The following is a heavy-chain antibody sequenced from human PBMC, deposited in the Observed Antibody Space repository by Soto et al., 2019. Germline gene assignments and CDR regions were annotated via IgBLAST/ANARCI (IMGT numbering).Heavy chain of an antibody. CDR1: GGTFSGYA. CDR3: ARYNISRQLTFCNWFDP. D-gene: IGHD6-13*01. Sequence: ASVKVSCKASGGTFSGYAISWVRQAPGQGLEWMGGIIPIFGTANYAQKFQGRVTITAEESTSTAYMELSSLRYEDTAVYYWARYNISRQLTFCNWFDPWGQGTLVTVSS. V-gene: IGHV1-69*13. CDR2: IIPIFGTA. J-gene: IGHJ5*02.